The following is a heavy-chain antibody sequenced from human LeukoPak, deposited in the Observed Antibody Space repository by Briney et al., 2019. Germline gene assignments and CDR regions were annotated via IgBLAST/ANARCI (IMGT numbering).Heavy chain of an antibody. J-gene: IGHJ4*02. CDR3: ASGAIYCSSTSCYVGRTFDY. CDR2: IYYSGST. Sequence: SETLSFTCTVSGDSISSYYWSWIRQPPGKGLEWIGYIYYSGSTNYNPSLKSRVTISVDTSKNQFSLKLSSVTAADTAVYYCASGAIYCSSTSCYVGRTFDYWGQGTLVTVSS. CDR1: GDSISSYY. V-gene: IGHV4-59*01. D-gene: IGHD2-2*01.